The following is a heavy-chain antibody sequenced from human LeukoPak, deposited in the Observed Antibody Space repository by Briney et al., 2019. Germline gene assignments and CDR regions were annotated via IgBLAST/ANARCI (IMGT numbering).Heavy chain of an antibody. Sequence: ASVKVSCKASGGTFSSYAISWVRQAPGQGLEWMGWISAYNGNTNYAQKLQGRVTMTTDTSTSTAYMELRSLRSDDTAVYYCARGFLPLSMVRGVIPLDYWGQGTLVTVSS. J-gene: IGHJ4*02. CDR1: GGTFSSYA. D-gene: IGHD3-10*01. CDR2: ISAYNGNT. V-gene: IGHV1-18*01. CDR3: ARGFLPLSMVRGVIPLDY.